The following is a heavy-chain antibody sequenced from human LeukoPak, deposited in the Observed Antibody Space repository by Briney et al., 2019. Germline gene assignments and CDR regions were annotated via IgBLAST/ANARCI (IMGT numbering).Heavy chain of an antibody. CDR2: IYYSGST. D-gene: IGHD6-13*01. CDR1: GGSISSYY. CDR3: ARIWGAAGTIFDY. Sequence: SETLSLTCTVSGGSISSYYWSWIRQPPGKGLEWIGYIYYSGSTNYNPSLKSRVTISVDTSKNQFSLKLSSVTAADTAVYYCARIWGAAGTIFDYWGQGTLVTVSS. V-gene: IGHV4-59*01. J-gene: IGHJ4*02.